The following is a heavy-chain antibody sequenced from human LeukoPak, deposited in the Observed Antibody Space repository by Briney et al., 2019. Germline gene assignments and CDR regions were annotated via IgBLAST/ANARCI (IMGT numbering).Heavy chain of an antibody. Sequence: SETLSLTCTVSGGSISSYYWSWIRQPPGKGLECIGYIYYSGSTNYNPSLKSRVTISVDTPKNQFSLRLSSVTAADTAVYYCARGYSAYRIDYWGQGTLVTVSS. J-gene: IGHJ4*02. CDR2: IYYSGST. D-gene: IGHD5-12*01. V-gene: IGHV4-59*01. CDR3: ARGYSAYRIDY. CDR1: GGSISSYY.